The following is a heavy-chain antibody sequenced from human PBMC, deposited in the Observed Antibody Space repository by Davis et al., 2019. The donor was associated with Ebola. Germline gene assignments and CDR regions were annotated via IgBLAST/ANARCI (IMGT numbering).Heavy chain of an antibody. J-gene: IGHJ4*02. CDR2: IYHSGST. CDR3: ARDGRYSSSSVDY. D-gene: IGHD6-6*01. V-gene: IGHV4-38-2*02. Sequence: ESLKISCAVSGLPFSFYFMDWVRLTPGKGLEWIGSIYHSGSTYYNPSLKSRVTISVDTSKNQFSLKLSSVTAADTAVYYCARDGRYSSSSVDYWGQGTLVTVSS. CDR1: GLPFSFYF.